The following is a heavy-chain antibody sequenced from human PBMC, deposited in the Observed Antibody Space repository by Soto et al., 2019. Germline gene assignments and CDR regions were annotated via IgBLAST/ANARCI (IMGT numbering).Heavy chain of an antibody. J-gene: IGHJ4*02. V-gene: IGHV3-30*18. CDR2: ISYDGSNK. D-gene: IGHD3-22*01. Sequence: PGGSLRLSCAASGFTFSSYGMHWVRQAPGKGLEWVAVISYDGSNKYYADSVKGRFTISRDNSKNTLYLQMNSLRAEDTAVYYCAKSRYDSSGHYGYCGQGTLVTVPS. CDR3: AKSRYDSSGHYGY. CDR1: GFTFSSYG.